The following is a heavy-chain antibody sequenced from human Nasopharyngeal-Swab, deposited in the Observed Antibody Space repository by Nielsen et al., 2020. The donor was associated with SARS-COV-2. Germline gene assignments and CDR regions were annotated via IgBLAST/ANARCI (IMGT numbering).Heavy chain of an antibody. V-gene: IGHV4-61*08. Sequence: SETLSLTCTVSGGSISSGGYYWSWIRQHPGKGLEWIGYIYYSGSTNYNPSLKSRVTISVDTSKNQFSLKLSSVTAADTAVYYCARFSVLYGMDVWGQGTTVTVSS. D-gene: IGHD6-6*01. J-gene: IGHJ6*02. CDR1: GGSISSGGYY. CDR3: ARFSVLYGMDV. CDR2: IYYSGST.